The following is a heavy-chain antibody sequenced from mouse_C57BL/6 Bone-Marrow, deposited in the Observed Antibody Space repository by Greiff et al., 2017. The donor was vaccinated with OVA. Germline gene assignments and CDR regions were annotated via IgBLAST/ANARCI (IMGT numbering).Heavy chain of an antibody. J-gene: IGHJ2*01. Sequence: EVKLMESGPGLVKPSQSLSLTCSVTGYSITSGYYWNWIRQFPGNKLEWMGYISYDGSNNYNPSLKNRISITRDTSKNQFFLKLNSVTTEDTATYYCARGGGNCDYWGQGTTLTVSS. CDR3: ARGGGNCDY. CDR1: GYSITSGYY. V-gene: IGHV3-6*01. CDR2: ISYDGSN.